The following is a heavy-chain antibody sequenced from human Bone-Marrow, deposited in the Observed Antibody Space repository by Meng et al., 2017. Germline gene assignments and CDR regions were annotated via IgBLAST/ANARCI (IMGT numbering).Heavy chain of an antibody. D-gene: IGHD6-13*01. CDR1: GYTFTGYY. Sequence: ASVKVSCKASGYTFTGYYMHWVLQAPGQGLEWMVWINPNSGGTNYAQKFQGRVTMTRDTSISTAYMDLSRLRSDDTAMYYCARDEDISAAGKLFGDYWGQGTLVTVSS. CDR2: INPNSGGT. V-gene: IGHV1-2*02. CDR3: ARDEDISAAGKLFGDY. J-gene: IGHJ4*02.